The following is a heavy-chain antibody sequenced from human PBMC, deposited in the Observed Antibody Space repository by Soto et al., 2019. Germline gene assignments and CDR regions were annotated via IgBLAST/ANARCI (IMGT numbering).Heavy chain of an antibody. CDR2: INHSGST. CDR3: ATSYGNAWYTF. Sequence: PSETLSLTCAVYGGSFSGYYWSWIRQPPGKGLEWIGEINHSGSTNYNPSLKSRVTISVDTSKNQFSLKLSSVIVADTAVYYCATSYGNAWYTFWGQGTQVTVSS. CDR1: GGSFSGYY. D-gene: IGHD6-13*01. J-gene: IGHJ4*02. V-gene: IGHV4-34*01.